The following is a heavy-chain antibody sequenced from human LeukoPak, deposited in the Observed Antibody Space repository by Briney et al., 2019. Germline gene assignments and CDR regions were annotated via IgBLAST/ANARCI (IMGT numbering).Heavy chain of an antibody. CDR1: GFTFSSYW. CDR2: IKQDGSEK. D-gene: IGHD3-9*01. CDR3: ARAPATRNYDILTGYYKSVGAFDI. J-gene: IGHJ3*02. Sequence: GGSLRPSCAASGFTFSSYWMSWVRQAPGKGLEWVANIKQDGSEKYYVDSVKGRFTISRDNAKNSLYLQMNSLRAEDTAVYYCARAPATRNYDILTGYYKSVGAFDIWGQGTMVTVSS. V-gene: IGHV3-7*01.